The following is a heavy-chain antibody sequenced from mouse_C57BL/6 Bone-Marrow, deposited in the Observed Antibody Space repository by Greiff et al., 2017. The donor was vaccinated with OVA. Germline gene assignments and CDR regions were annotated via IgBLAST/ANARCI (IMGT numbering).Heavy chain of an antibody. CDR3: ARYPYYYGVDY. D-gene: IGHD1-1*01. CDR1: GYTFTSYW. CDR2: IHPNSGST. V-gene: IGHV1-64*01. J-gene: IGHJ2*01. Sequence: QVQLQQPGAEQVKPRASVKLSCKASGYTFTSYWMHWVKQRPGQGLEWIGMIHPNSGSTNYNEKFKSKATLTVDKSSSTAYMQLSSLTSEDSAVYYCARYPYYYGVDYWGQGTTLTVSS.